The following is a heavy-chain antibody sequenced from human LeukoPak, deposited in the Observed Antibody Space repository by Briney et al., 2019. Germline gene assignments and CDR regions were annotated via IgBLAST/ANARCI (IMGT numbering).Heavy chain of an antibody. V-gene: IGHV5-51*01. CDR2: IYPGDSDT. CDR3: ARHGTYSGSYSGAFDI. CDR1: GYRFPIYW. Sequence: GESLKISCKGSGYRFPIYWVGWVRQMPGKGLEWMGIIYPGDSDTRYSPSFQGQVTISADKSISTAYLQWSSLKASDTAMYYCARHGTYSGSYSGAFDIWGQGTMVTVSS. D-gene: IGHD1-26*01. J-gene: IGHJ3*02.